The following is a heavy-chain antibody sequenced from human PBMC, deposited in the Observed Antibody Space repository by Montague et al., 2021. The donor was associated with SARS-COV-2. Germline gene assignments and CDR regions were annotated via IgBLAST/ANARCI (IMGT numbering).Heavy chain of an antibody. V-gene: IGHV4-34*01. Sequence: SETLSLTCSVGGSFAGSSYNWLSQTPGKGLEWIGEIYYSGATDYNQSLRGRVTISADTSKNEFSLELRSVSAADTAIYYCARGTKPYYDLWLWGQGTLVTVSS. J-gene: IGHJ4*02. CDR2: IYYSGAT. D-gene: IGHD3-3*01. CDR1: GGSFAGSS. CDR3: ARGTKPYYDLWL.